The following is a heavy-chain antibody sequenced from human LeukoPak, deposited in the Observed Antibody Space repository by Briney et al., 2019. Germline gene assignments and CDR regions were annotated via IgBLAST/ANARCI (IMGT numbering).Heavy chain of an antibody. CDR2: IYYSGST. J-gene: IGHJ5*02. Sequence: SETLSLTCTVSGGSISSSSYYWGWIRQPPGKGLEWIGSIYYSGSTNYNPSLKSRVTISVDTSKNQFSLKLSSVTAADTAVYYCARRRGYYYGSGSYYNGNWFDPWGQGTLVTVSS. D-gene: IGHD3-10*01. CDR1: GGSISSSSYY. V-gene: IGHV4-39*07. CDR3: ARRRGYYYGSGSYYNGNWFDP.